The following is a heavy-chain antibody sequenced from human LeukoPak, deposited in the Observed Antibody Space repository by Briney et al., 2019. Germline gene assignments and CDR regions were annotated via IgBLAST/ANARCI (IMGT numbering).Heavy chain of an antibody. D-gene: IGHD1-26*01. V-gene: IGHV4-31*03. CDR1: GCSISSGGYN. J-gene: IGHJ4*02. Sequence: SETLSLTCTVSGCSISSGGYNGSWIRQHPGKSLECIGYIYYSGSTYYNPSLKSRVTISVDTSKNQFSLKLSSVTAADTAVYYCARGSYVGPTSGYFDYWGQGTLVTVSS. CDR2: IYYSGST. CDR3: ARGSYVGPTSGYFDY.